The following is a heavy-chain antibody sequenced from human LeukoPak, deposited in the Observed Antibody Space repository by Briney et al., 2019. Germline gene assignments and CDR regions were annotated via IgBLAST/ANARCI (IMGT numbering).Heavy chain of an antibody. CDR2: IKRDGSEK. D-gene: IGHD3-16*01. Sequence: GGSLRLSCAASQFGFSSYWMSWVRQAPGKGLEWVANIKRDGSEKYYVDSVKGRFTISRDNAKNSLYLQMNSLRTEDTAVYYCARRFGPIDYWGQGTLVTVSS. J-gene: IGHJ4*02. CDR3: ARRFGPIDY. CDR1: QFGFSSYW. V-gene: IGHV3-7*05.